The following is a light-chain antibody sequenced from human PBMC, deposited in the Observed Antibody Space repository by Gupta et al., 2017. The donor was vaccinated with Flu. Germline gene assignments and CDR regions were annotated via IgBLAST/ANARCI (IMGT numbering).Light chain of an antibody. CDR2: DNN. CDR3: QSYESSLSGWV. J-gene: IGLJ3*02. V-gene: IGLV1-40*01. Sequence: QSVLTPPPPVFGAPGQGVTITSPASGSNIGTGYDVHWYQHSPGTAPRPLIYDNNIRPSGVPDRFSGSMSGTSASLTIAGLQAEDEAVYYCQSYESSLSGWVFGGGTKLTVL. CDR1: GSNIGTGYD.